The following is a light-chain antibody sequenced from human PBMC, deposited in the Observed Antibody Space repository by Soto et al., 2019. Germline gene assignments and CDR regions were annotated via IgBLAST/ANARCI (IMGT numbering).Light chain of an antibody. CDR2: KAS. V-gene: IGKV1-5*03. CDR1: QSISSW. CDR3: QQYDSSPRT. Sequence: DIQMTQSPSTLSASVGDRVTITCLASQSISSWLAWYQQKPGKAPKLLIYKASSLESGVPSRFSGSGSGTEFTLTISSLQPDDFATYYCQQYDSSPRTFGQGTKVDIK. J-gene: IGKJ1*01.